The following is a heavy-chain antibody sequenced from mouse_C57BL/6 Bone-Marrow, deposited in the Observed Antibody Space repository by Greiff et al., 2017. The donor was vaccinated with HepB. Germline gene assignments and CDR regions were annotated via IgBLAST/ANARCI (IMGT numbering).Heavy chain of an antibody. Sequence: VQLQQPGAELVKPGASVKLSCKASGYSFTSYWMHWVKQRPGQGLEWIGMIHPNSGSTNYNEKFKSKATLTVDKSSSTAYMQLSSLTSEHSAVYYCAKTAQARAWFAYWGQGTLVTVSA. J-gene: IGHJ3*01. D-gene: IGHD3-2*02. V-gene: IGHV1-64*01. CDR2: IHPNSGST. CDR3: AKTAQARAWFAY. CDR1: GYSFTSYW.